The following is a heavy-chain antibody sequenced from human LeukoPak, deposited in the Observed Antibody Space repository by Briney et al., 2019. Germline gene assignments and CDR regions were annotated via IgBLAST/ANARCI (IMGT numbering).Heavy chain of an antibody. CDR1: GFTFSSYG. D-gene: IGHD3-10*01. CDR3: AKDLVPHRRVGSSEKVDY. Sequence: QPGGSLRLSCAASGFTFSSYGMNWVRQAPGKGLEWVSSILGGGGTISYADSVQGRFTISRDNSQNTLYLQMNSLRTEDTAVYYCAKDLVPHRRVGSSEKVDYWGQGTLVTVSS. J-gene: IGHJ4*02. V-gene: IGHV3-23*01. CDR2: ILGGGGTI.